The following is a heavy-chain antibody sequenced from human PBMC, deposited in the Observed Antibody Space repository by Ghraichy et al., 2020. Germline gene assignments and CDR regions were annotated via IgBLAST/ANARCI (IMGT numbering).Heavy chain of an antibody. Sequence: GESLNISCAASGFTFSSYGMHWVRQAPGKGLEWVAVIWYDGSNKYYADSVKGRFTISRDNSKNTLYLQINSLRAEDTAVYYCARDPYYYDSSGVLYYYYGMDVWGQGTTVTVSS. V-gene: IGHV3-33*01. CDR1: GFTFSSYG. CDR3: ARDPYYYDSSGVLYYYYGMDV. J-gene: IGHJ6*02. CDR2: IWYDGSNK. D-gene: IGHD3-22*01.